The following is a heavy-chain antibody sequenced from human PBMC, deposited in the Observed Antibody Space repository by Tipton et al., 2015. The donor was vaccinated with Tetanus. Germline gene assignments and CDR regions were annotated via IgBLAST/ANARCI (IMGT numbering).Heavy chain of an antibody. J-gene: IGHJ6*02. V-gene: IGHV1-3*01. CDR3: AKDRALSGYLFYYGMDV. CDR2: INAGNGNT. D-gene: IGHD5-12*01. Sequence: QLVQSGPEVKKPGASVMFSCKASGYTFTSFALHWVRQAPGQRPEWMGYINAGNGNTQYSEKFQGRVTITRDTSATTLYLELRSLRLADTGVYYCAKDRALSGYLFYYGMDVWGQGTTVTVSS. CDR1: GYTFTSFA.